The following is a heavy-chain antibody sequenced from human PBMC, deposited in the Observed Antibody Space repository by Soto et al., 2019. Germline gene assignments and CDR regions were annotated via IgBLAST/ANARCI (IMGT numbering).Heavy chain of an antibody. CDR3: VRTRGGEGDFDY. D-gene: IGHD3-16*01. J-gene: IGHJ4*02. Sequence: EVQLVESGGGLVQPGGSLRLSCAASGFTFRDHYMDWVRQAPGKGLEWVARSRNKANSYTTEYAASVKGRFTISRDESKTSRYLQMNSLKTEDTAVYYCVRTRGGEGDFDYWGQGTLVTVSP. CDR1: GFTFRDHY. V-gene: IGHV3-72*01. CDR2: SRNKANSYTT.